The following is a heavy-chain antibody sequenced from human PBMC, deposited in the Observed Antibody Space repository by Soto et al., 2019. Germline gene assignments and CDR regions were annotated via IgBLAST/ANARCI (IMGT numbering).Heavy chain of an antibody. J-gene: IGHJ2*01. D-gene: IGHD3-22*01. Sequence: QVQLVESGGGVVQPGRSLRLSCAASGLTFSRYGMHWVRQAPGKGLEWVAVISHDGSTKYYADSVRGRFTISRDNSNNALYLQMDSLRPEDTALYYCAKPFQRSGYYYDFWYFDVWGRGTLVTVSS. V-gene: IGHV3-30*18. CDR1: GLTFSRYG. CDR2: ISHDGSTK. CDR3: AKPFQRSGYYYDFWYFDV.